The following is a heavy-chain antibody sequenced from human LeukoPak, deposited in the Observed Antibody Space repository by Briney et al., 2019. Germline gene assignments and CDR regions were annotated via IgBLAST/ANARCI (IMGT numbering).Heavy chain of an antibody. V-gene: IGHV3-30*18. D-gene: IGHD3-10*01. J-gene: IGHJ3*02. Sequence: GGSLRLSCAASGFSFSSYWMHWVRQAPGKGLDWVAIISFDGSNKYYTDSVKGRFTISRDTSENTVYLQMNSLGVEDTALYYCAKGKDLYGALDIWGQGTRVTVSS. CDR1: GFSFSSYW. CDR3: AKGKDLYGALDI. CDR2: ISFDGSNK.